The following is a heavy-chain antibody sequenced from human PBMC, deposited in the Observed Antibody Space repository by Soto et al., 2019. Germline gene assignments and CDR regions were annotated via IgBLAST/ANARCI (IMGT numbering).Heavy chain of an antibody. Sequence: SETLSLTCTVSGGSISSSSYYWGWIRQPPGKGLEWIGSIYYSGSTYYNPSLKSRVTISVDTSKNQFSLKLSSVTAADTAVYYCARHVLAAAGTGEPDWFDPWGQGTLVTVSS. CDR3: ARHVLAAAGTGEPDWFDP. CDR1: GGSISSSSYY. CDR2: IYYSGST. J-gene: IGHJ5*02. D-gene: IGHD6-13*01. V-gene: IGHV4-39*01.